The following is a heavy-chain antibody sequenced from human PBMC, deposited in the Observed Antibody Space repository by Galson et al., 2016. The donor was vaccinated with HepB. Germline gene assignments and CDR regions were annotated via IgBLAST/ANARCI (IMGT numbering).Heavy chain of an antibody. Sequence: SVRLSCAASGFTFSSYAMSWVRQAPGKGLEWVSAISGSDGSTYYADSVKGRFTISRDNSKNTLYLQMNSLRAEDTAVYYCAKGQQLAYFDYWGQGTLVTVSS. CDR1: GFTFSSYA. CDR2: ISGSDGST. V-gene: IGHV3-23*01. J-gene: IGHJ4*02. CDR3: AKGQQLAYFDY. D-gene: IGHD6-13*01.